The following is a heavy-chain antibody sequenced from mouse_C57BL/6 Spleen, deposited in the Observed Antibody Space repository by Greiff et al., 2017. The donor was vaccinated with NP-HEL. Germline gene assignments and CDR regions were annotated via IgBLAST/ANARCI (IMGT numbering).Heavy chain of an antibody. D-gene: IGHD2-5*01. V-gene: IGHV1-52*01. CDR3: ARSAYYSNYVYAMDY. Sequence: VQLQQPGAELVRPGSSVKLSCKASGYTFTSYWMHWVKQRPIQGLEWIGNIDPSDSETHYNQKFKDKATLTVDKSSSTAYMQLSSLTSEDSAVYYCARSAYYSNYVYAMDYWGQGTSVTVSS. CDR1: GYTFTSYW. J-gene: IGHJ4*01. CDR2: IDPSDSET.